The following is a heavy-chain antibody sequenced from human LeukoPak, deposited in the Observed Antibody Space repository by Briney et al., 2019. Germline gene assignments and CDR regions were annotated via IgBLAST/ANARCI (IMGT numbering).Heavy chain of an antibody. V-gene: IGHV4-34*01. CDR3: ARGRHDITMIVVVMTSVSYYLDV. D-gene: IGHD3-22*01. J-gene: IGHJ6*03. CDR1: GGSFSGYH. Sequence: PSETLSLTCAVYGGSFSGYHWTWIRQSPGKGLEWIGDINPSGSTYYNPSLKSRLTISVDTSKNQFSLKLRSVTAADTAVYYCARGRHDITMIVVVMTSVSYYLDVWGKGTTVTVS. CDR2: INPSGST.